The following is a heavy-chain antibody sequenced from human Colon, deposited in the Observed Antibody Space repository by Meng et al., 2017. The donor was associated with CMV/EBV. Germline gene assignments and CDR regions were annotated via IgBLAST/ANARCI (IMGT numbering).Heavy chain of an antibody. Sequence: SLTCAVYGGSFSGYYWSWIRQPPGKGLEWIGEINHSGSTNYNPSLKSRVTISVDTSKNQFSLKLSSVTAADTAVYYCARTLTVPYFDYWGQGTLVTVSS. V-gene: IGHV4-34*01. D-gene: IGHD4-11*01. J-gene: IGHJ4*02. CDR2: INHSGST. CDR3: ARTLTVPYFDY. CDR1: GGSFSGYY.